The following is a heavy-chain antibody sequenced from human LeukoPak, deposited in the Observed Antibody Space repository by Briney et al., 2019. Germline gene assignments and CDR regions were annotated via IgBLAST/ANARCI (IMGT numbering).Heavy chain of an antibody. CDR3: ARDSWDYIAMDV. CDR2: VHHTGSA. J-gene: IGHJ6*02. Sequence: SETLSLTCTVSGISLTTYYWSWVRQPPGKGLEWIGYVHHTGSADYNPSLKSRVSISLDMSKSQFSLMLTSATAADTAIYYCARDSWDYIAMDVWGPGTTVIVSS. CDR1: GISLTTYY. D-gene: IGHD1-7*01. V-gene: IGHV4-59*01.